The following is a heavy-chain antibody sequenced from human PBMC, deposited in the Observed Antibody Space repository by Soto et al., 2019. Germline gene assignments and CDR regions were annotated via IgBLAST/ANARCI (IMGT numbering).Heavy chain of an antibody. D-gene: IGHD6-6*01. CDR2: IVVGSGNT. CDR1: GFTFTSSA. J-gene: IGHJ6*03. V-gene: IGHV1-58*02. Sequence: GASVKVSCKASGFTFTSSAMQWVRQARGQRLEWIGWIVVGSGNTNYAQKFQERVTITRDMSTSTAYMELSSLRSEDTAVYYCAAAFRYSSSSHYYYYSMDVWGKGTTVTVSS. CDR3: AAAFRYSSSSHYYYYSMDV.